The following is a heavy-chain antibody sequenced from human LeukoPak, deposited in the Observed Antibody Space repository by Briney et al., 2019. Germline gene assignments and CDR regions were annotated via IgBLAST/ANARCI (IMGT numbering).Heavy chain of an antibody. CDR3: AIKTIGVTMVRGIYLTFDY. J-gene: IGHJ4*02. CDR1: TLTFSSHA. V-gene: IGHV3-23*01. CDR2: ISGSGAST. Sequence: GGSLRLSCAASTLTFSSHAMNWVRQAPGKGLEWVSAISGSGASTYYADSVKGRFTISRDNSENTLYLQMNGLRAEDTAIYYRAIKTIGVTMVRGIYLTFDYWGQGTLVTVSS. D-gene: IGHD3-10*01.